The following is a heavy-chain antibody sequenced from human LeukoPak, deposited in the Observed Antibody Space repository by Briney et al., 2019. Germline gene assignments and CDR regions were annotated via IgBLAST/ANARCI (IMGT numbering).Heavy chain of an antibody. CDR2: IWYDGSNK. J-gene: IGHJ6*02. CDR1: GFTFSSYG. CDR3: ARDVHSGSSYYYYGMDV. V-gene: IGHV3-33*01. D-gene: IGHD1-26*01. Sequence: GGSLRLSCAASGFTFSSYGMHWVRQAPGKGLEWVAVIWYDGSNKYYADSVKGRFTISRDNSKNTLYLQMNSLRAEDTAVYYCARDVHSGSSYYYYGMDVWGQGTTVTVSS.